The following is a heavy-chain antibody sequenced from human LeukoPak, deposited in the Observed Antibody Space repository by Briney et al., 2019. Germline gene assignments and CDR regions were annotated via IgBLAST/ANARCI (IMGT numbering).Heavy chain of an antibody. CDR1: GGSISGYY. CDR3: ARVYSSGWSFFDY. CDR2: IYSRGST. J-gene: IGHJ4*02. V-gene: IGHV4-4*07. Sequence: SETLSLTCTVSGGSISGYYWSWIRQPAGKGLEWIGRIYSRGSTSYNPSLNSRVTISIDRSKNQFSLKLSSVTAADTAVYFCARVYSSGWSFFDYWGQGTLVTVSS. D-gene: IGHD6-19*01.